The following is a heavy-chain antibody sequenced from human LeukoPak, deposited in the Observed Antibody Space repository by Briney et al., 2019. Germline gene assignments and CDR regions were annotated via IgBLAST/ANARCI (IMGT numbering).Heavy chain of an antibody. CDR3: TRLYDSGFDY. Sequence: PGGSLRLCCATSGFTFSGAGMHWVRQASGKVRGWVGRIRSKGTNYATAYAASVKGRFTISRDDSKNTAYLKMNSLKTEDTAVYYCTRLYDSGFDYWGQGTLVTVSS. J-gene: IGHJ4*02. CDR2: IRSKGTNYAT. V-gene: IGHV3-73*01. D-gene: IGHD3-10*01. CDR1: GFTFSGAG.